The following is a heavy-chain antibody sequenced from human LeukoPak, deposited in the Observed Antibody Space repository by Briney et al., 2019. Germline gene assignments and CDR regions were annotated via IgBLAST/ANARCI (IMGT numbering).Heavy chain of an antibody. CDR2: TYYRSKWYN. CDR3: ARVAVSRIAFGGVIVIGGAFDI. D-gene: IGHD3-16*02. Sequence: QTLSLTCAISGDSVSSNSAAWNWIRQSPSRGLEWLGRTYYRSKWYNDYAVSVKGRTTINPDTSKNQFSLQLNSVTPEDTAVYYCARVAVSRIAFGGVIVIGGAFDIWGQGTMVTVSS. CDR1: GDSVSSNSAA. V-gene: IGHV6-1*01. J-gene: IGHJ3*02.